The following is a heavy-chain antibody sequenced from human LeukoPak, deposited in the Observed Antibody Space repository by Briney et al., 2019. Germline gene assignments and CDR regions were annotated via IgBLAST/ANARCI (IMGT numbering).Heavy chain of an antibody. CDR2: IYTTGGT. D-gene: IGHD3-10*01. V-gene: IGHV4-4*07. Sequence: SETLSLTCTVSGGSISSYYWSWIWQPAGKGLEWIGRIYTTGGTNNNPSLKSPVTMSVHTSKNQFSLNLSSVTAADTAVYYCARDSNPGRAFDFWGQGTMVTVSS. J-gene: IGHJ3*01. CDR1: GGSISSYY. CDR3: ARDSNPGRAFDF.